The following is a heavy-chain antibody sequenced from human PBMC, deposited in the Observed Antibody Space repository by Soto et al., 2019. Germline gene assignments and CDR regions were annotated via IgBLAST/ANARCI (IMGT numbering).Heavy chain of an antibody. Sequence: SETLSLTCTVSGGSISSGDYYWSWIRQPPGKGLEWIGSIYYSGSTYYNPSLKSRVTISVDTSKNQFSLKLSSVTAADTAVYYCARQLPYYYDSSGYPLPGWFDPWGQGTLVTVSS. J-gene: IGHJ5*02. CDR2: IYYSGST. V-gene: IGHV4-39*01. CDR3: ARQLPYYYDSSGYPLPGWFDP. CDR1: GGSISSGDYY. D-gene: IGHD3-22*01.